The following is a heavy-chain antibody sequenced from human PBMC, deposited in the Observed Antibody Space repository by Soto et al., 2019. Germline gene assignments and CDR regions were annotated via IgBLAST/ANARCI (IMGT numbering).Heavy chain of an antibody. CDR1: GGTFSSYA. J-gene: IGHJ6*04. V-gene: IGHV1-69*06. CDR3: ARPTTPSSPSGMDV. CDR2: IIPIFGTA. Sequence: SVKVSCKASGGTFSSYAISWVRQAPGQGLEWMGGIIPIFGTANYAEKFKGRFTITPDKSKSTAYMELSSLRSEDTAVYYCARPTTPSSPSGMDVWGKGTPATVSS.